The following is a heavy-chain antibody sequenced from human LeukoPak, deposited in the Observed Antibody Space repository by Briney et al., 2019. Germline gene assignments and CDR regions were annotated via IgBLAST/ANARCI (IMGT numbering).Heavy chain of an antibody. D-gene: IGHD3-10*01. V-gene: IGHV3-23*01. CDR2: ISGSGGST. CDR1: GFTFRSYA. J-gene: IGHJ4*02. Sequence: GGSLRLSCAASGFTFRSYAMSWVRQAPGKGLEWVSAISGSGGSTSYADSVKGRFTISRDNSKNTLYLQMNSLRAEDTAVYYCAKDRVRGVTTSDYWGQGTLVTVSS. CDR3: AKDRVRGVTTSDY.